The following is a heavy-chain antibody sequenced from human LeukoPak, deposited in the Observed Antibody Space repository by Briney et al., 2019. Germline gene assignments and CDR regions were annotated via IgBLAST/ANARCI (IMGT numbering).Heavy chain of an antibody. J-gene: IGHJ4*02. CDR3: ARDQEGFGY. Sequence: GASVKVSCKASGYTFTSNYIHWVRQAPGQGLEWMGMIYPRDGSTSYAQKFQGRVTVTRDTSTSTVHMGLSGLRSEDTAVYYCARDQEGFGYWGQGTLVTVSS. CDR2: IYPRDGST. V-gene: IGHV1-46*01. CDR1: GYTFTSNY.